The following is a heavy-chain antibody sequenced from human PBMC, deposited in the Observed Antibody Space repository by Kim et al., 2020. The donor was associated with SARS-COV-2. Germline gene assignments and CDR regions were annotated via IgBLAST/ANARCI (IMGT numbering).Heavy chain of an antibody. J-gene: IGHJ4*02. CDR1: GGSVSSGSYY. CDR3: ARYSSGWGLYYFDY. Sequence: SETLSLTCTVSGGSVSSGSYYWSWIRQPPGKGLEWIGYIYYSGSTNYNPSLKSRVTISVDTSKNQFSLKLSSVTAADTAVYYCARYSSGWGLYYFDYWGQGTLVTVSS. V-gene: IGHV4-61*01. D-gene: IGHD6-19*01. CDR2: IYYSGST.